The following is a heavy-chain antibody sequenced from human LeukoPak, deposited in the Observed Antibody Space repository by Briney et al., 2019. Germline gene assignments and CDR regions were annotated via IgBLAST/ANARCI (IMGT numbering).Heavy chain of an antibody. J-gene: IGHJ4*02. CDR2: ISSSSSYI. D-gene: IGHD3-9*01. CDR3: ARDTVLTGYYYFDY. Sequence: PGGSLRLSCAASGFTFSSYSMNWVCQAPGKGLESVSSISSSSSYIYYADSVKGRFTISRDNAKNSLYLQMNSLRAEDTAVYYCARDTVLTGYYYFDYWGQGTLVTVSS. V-gene: IGHV3-21*01. CDR1: GFTFSSYS.